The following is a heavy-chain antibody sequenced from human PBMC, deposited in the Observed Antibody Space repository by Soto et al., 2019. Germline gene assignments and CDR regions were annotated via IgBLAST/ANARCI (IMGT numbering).Heavy chain of an antibody. J-gene: IGHJ6*03. V-gene: IGHV3-30*18. CDR2: ISYDGSNK. D-gene: IGHD3-3*01. Sequence: GGSLRLSCAASGFTFSSYGMHWVRQAPGKGLEWVAVISYDGSNKYYADSVKGRFTISRDNSKNTLYLQMNSLRAEDTAVYYCAKGEAPNYDFWSGYSYYMDVWGKGTTVTVSS. CDR3: AKGEAPNYDFWSGYSYYMDV. CDR1: GFTFSSYG.